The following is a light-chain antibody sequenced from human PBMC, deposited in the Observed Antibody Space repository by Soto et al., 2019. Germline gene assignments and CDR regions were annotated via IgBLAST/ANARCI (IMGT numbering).Light chain of an antibody. V-gene: IGKV3-11*01. CDR3: QQYDSSPKT. CDR1: QSVSSY. CDR2: DAS. J-gene: IGKJ1*01. Sequence: EIVLTQSPATLSLSPGERASLSCGASQSVSSYLAWYQQKPGQAPRLLIYDASNRATGIPARFSGSGSGTDFTLTISRLEPEDFAVYYCQQYDSSPKTFGQGTKV.